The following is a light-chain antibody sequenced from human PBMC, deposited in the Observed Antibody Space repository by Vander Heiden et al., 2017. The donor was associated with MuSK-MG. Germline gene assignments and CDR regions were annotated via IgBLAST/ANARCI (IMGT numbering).Light chain of an antibody. CDR2: KAS. V-gene: IGKV1-5*03. Sequence: DTKLPQPPSTLSASVGDRATIPCRASQSISGWLAWYQQKPGKAPKLLIYKASRLESGVPSRFSGSRSGTEFTLTISSLQPDDFAAYYCQQYTNVPWTFGQGTKVEIK. J-gene: IGKJ1*01. CDR3: QQYTNVPWT. CDR1: QSISGW.